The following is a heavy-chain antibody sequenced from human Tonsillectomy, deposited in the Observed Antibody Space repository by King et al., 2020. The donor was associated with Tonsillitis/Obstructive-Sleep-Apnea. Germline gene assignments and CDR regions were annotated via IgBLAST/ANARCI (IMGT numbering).Heavy chain of an antibody. Sequence: VQLVESGGGLVQPGGSLRLSCAASGFTFSSYSMNWVRQAPGKGLEGVSYIISSSSTIYYADSVKGRFTISRDNAKNSLYLQMNSLRDEDMAVYYCARDTVFYSNPDYYYYYMDVWGKGTTVTVSS. J-gene: IGHJ6*03. CDR2: IISSSSTI. V-gene: IGHV3-48*02. CDR3: ARDTVFYSNPDYYYYYMDV. CDR1: GFTFSSYS. D-gene: IGHD4-11*01.